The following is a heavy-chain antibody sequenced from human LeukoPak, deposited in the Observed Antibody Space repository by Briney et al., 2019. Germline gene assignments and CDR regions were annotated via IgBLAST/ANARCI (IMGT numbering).Heavy chain of an antibody. J-gene: IGHJ4*02. CDR1: GITFTSHA. V-gene: IGHV3-23*01. Sequence: GGSLRLSCAASGITFTSHAMSWVRQAPGKGLEWVSLISGSGGHTYYGDSVKGRFTISRDNSKSTLYLQMNSLRAEDTAVYYCAKVVPYYDFWSGYPFDYWGQGTLVTVSS. CDR3: AKVVPYYDFWSGYPFDY. D-gene: IGHD3-3*01. CDR2: ISGSGGHT.